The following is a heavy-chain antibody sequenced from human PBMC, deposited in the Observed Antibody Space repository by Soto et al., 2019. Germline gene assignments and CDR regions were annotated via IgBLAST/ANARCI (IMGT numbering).Heavy chain of an antibody. V-gene: IGHV4-30-4*01. CDR2: IFYSGTT. CDR3: ARDLWVEPELYYYGMDV. J-gene: IGHJ6*02. Sequence: ALSVTSTVSGECISSADYYWSWIRQTPGKGLEWIGHIFYSGTTYYNPSLKSRLTISVDTSKNHFSLRLTSVTAADTAVYYCARDLWVEPELYYYGMDVWGQGTTVTVSS. D-gene: IGHD1-1*01. CDR1: GECISSADYY.